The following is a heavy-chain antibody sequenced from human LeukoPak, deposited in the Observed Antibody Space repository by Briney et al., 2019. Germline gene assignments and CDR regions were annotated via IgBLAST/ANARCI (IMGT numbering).Heavy chain of an antibody. V-gene: IGHV3-23*01. CDR1: GFTFSSYG. D-gene: IGHD5-18*01. Sequence: GGSLRLSCAASGFTFSSYGMSWVRQAPGKGLAWVSGINTSGGTTYYADSVKGRFTISRDNSKNTLYLQMNSLRADDTAAYYCAKDPPTVMANAFHIWGQGTMVTVSS. CDR2: INTSGGTT. CDR3: AKDPPTVMANAFHI. J-gene: IGHJ3*02.